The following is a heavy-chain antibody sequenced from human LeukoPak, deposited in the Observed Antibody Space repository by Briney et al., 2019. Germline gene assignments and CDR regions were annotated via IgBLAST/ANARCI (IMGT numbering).Heavy chain of an antibody. Sequence: GGSLRLSCAASGFTFSSSAMSWVRQAPGRGPEWVANVNRDGSETYYLDSVKGRFTISKDNAKNSLYLQMNSLRAEDTALYHCARNNGMDVWGQGTTVIVYS. CDR3: ARNNGMDV. V-gene: IGHV3-7*03. CDR1: GFTFSSSA. CDR2: VNRDGSET. J-gene: IGHJ6*02.